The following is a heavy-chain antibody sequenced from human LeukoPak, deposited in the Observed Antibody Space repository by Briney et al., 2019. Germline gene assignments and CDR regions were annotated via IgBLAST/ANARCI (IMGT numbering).Heavy chain of an antibody. CDR3: ATNYDFWSENY. J-gene: IGHJ4*02. D-gene: IGHD3-3*01. CDR2: INSDGSNT. CDR1: GFTFSNYW. V-gene: IGHV3-74*01. Sequence: GGSLRLSCAASGFTFSNYWMHWVRHAPGKGLVWVSRINSDGSNTNYADSVEGRFTISRDNAKNTLYLQMDSLRAEDTAVYYCATNYDFWSENYWGQGTLVTVSS.